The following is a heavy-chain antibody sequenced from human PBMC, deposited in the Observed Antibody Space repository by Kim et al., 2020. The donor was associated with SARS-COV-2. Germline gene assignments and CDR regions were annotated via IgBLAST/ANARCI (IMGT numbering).Heavy chain of an antibody. CDR3: ARDFNLVGATRGGFDY. D-gene: IGHD1-26*01. Sequence: GGSLRLSCAASGFTFSSYGMHWVRQAPGKGLEWVAVISYDGSNKYYADSVKGRVTICRDNSKNTLYLQMNSLRAEDTAVYYCARDFNLVGATRGGFDYWG. CDR2: ISYDGSNK. J-gene: IGHJ4*01. V-gene: IGHV3-33*05. CDR1: GFTFSSYG.